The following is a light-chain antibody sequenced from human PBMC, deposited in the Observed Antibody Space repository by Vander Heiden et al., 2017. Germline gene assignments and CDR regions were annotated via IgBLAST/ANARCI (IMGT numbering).Light chain of an antibody. Sequence: DIQMTQSPSSLSASVGDRVTITCRASQSISSYLNWYQQKPGKAPKLLIYAASSLQSGVPSRFSGSGYGTDFTLTISSLQPEDFSTYYCQQGDCTLMYTFGQGTKLEIK. CDR3: QQGDCTLMYT. J-gene: IGKJ2*01. V-gene: IGKV1-39*01. CDR1: QSISSY. CDR2: AAS.